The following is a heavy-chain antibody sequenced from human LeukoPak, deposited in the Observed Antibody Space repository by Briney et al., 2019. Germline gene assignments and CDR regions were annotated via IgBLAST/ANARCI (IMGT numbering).Heavy chain of an antibody. Sequence: ASVKVSCKASGYTFTSYDNNWVRQATGQGLEWMGLMNPNSGNTGYAQKFQGRVTMTSNTSISTAYMELSSLRSEDTAVYYCALLGGGDSIAPDYWGQGTLVTVSS. CDR2: MNPNSGNT. CDR1: GYTFTSYD. J-gene: IGHJ4*02. CDR3: ALLGGGDSIAPDY. V-gene: IGHV1-8*01. D-gene: IGHD2-21*01.